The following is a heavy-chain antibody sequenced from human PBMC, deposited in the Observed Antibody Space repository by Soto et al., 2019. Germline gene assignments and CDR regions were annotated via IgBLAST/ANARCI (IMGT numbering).Heavy chain of an antibody. CDR3: AREGLSAAFDI. V-gene: IGHV1-18*01. Sequence: GSVKLSCKSSGYTFASYGISWVRQAPGQRLEWMGWISAYNGNTNYAQKLQGRVTMTTDTSTSTAYMELRSLRSDDTAVYYCAREGLSAAFDIWGQGTMLTVSS. CDR2: ISAYNGNT. D-gene: IGHD1-26*01. J-gene: IGHJ3*02. CDR1: GYTFASYG.